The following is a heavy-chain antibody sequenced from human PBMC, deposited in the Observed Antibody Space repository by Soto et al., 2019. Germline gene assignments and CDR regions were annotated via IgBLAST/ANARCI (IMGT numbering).Heavy chain of an antibody. Sequence: QVQLQESGPGLVKPSETLSLTCTVSGGSISSYYWSWIRQPPGKGLEGIGYIYYSGSTNYNPSLKSRVTISVDTSKNQFSLKLSSVTAADTAVYYCARHFRGPRVANYYYYYYMDVWGKGTTVTVSS. CDR3: ARHFRGPRVANYYYYYYMDV. CDR2: IYYSGST. V-gene: IGHV4-59*08. CDR1: GGSISSYY. J-gene: IGHJ6*03. D-gene: IGHD5-12*01.